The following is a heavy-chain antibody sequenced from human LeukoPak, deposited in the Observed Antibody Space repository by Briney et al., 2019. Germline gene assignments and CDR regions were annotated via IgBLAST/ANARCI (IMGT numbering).Heavy chain of an antibody. CDR2: ISYDGSNK. CDR1: GFTFSSYA. V-gene: IGHV3-30*04. Sequence: PGGSLRLSCAASGFTFSSYAMHWVRQAPGKGLEWGAVISYDGSNKYYADSVKGRFTISRDNSKNTLYLQMNSLRAEDTAVYYCARDRYCSSTSCHGSWFDPWGQGTLVTVSS. D-gene: IGHD2-2*01. CDR3: ARDRYCSSTSCHGSWFDP. J-gene: IGHJ5*02.